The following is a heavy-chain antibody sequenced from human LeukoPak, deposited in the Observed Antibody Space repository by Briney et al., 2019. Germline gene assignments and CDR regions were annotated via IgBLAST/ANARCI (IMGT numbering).Heavy chain of an antibody. CDR1: GYTFTDHA. D-gene: IGHD3-16*01. CDR3: TSKPRGESRPFNY. Sequence: GASVKVSCKTSGYTFTDHAVHWVRQAPGQSLEWMGWINTANGDTGYSQKFQGRVTITSDTSATTAYMGMSSLRSGDTAVFYCTSKPRGESRPFNYWGQGTLVTVSS. CDR2: INTANGDT. V-gene: IGHV1-3*04. J-gene: IGHJ4*02.